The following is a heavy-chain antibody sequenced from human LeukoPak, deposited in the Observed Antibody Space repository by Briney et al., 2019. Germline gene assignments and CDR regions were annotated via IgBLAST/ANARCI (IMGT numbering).Heavy chain of an antibody. J-gene: IGHJ4*02. CDR1: GFTFSSYA. CDR3: ARGLESSPDY. V-gene: IGHV3-64*01. Sequence: AGGSLRLSCAASGFTFSSYAMHWVRQAPGKGLEYVSAIGSNGGSTYYANSVKGRFTISRDNSKNTLYLQMGSLRAEDMAEYYCARGLESSPDYWGQGTLVTVSS. CDR2: IGSNGGST.